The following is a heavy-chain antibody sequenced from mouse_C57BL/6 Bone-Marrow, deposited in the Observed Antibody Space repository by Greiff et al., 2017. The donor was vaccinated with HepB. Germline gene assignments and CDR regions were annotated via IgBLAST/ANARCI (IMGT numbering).Heavy chain of an antibody. J-gene: IGHJ2*01. Sequence: VQLQQSGTVLARPGASVKMSCKTSGYTFTSYWMHWVKQRPGQGLEWIGAIYPGNSDTSYNQKFKGKAKLTAVTSASTAYMGLSSLTNEDSAVYYCTRVGLRLYYFDYGVQGTTLTVPS. V-gene: IGHV1-5*01. CDR1: GYTFTSYW. CDR2: IYPGNSDT. D-gene: IGHD2-4*01. CDR3: TRVGLRLYYFDY.